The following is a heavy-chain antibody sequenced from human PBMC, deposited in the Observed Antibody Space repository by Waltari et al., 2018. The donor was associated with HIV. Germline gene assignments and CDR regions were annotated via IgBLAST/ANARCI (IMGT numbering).Heavy chain of an antibody. CDR2: ISSSGGTT. Sequence: EVQLVESGGGLVQPGGSLRLSCSASGFTFSTYAIFWVRQAPGKGLEYVSAISSSGGTTYYADSVRGRFTISRDNSKNTLFLQMSSLRAEDTAVYYCVKDGSRTGDPQNYFDYWGQGTLVTVSS. J-gene: IGHJ4*02. D-gene: IGHD7-27*01. V-gene: IGHV3-64D*06. CDR1: GFTFSTYA. CDR3: VKDGSRTGDPQNYFDY.